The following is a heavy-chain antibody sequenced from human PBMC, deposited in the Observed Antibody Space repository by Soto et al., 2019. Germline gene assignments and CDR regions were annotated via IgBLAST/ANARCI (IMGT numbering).Heavy chain of an antibody. J-gene: IGHJ4*02. CDR1: GGSISSYY. Sequence: SETLSLTCTVSGGSISSYYWSWIRQPPGKGLEWIGYIYHSGSTYYNPSLKSRVTISVDRSKNQFSLKLSSVTAADTAVYYCARGGVDYYDSSGYYFSPYYFDYCGQGTLVTVSS. D-gene: IGHD3-22*01. V-gene: IGHV4-59*12. CDR2: IYHSGST. CDR3: ARGGVDYYDSSGYYFSPYYFDY.